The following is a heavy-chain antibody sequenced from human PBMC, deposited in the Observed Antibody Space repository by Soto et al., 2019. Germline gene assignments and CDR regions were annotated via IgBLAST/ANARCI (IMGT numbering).Heavy chain of an antibody. CDR2: IKQDGSEK. CDR3: ARAKSSGWYYFDY. Sequence: GGSLRLSCAASGFTFSSYWMSWVRQAPGKGLEWVANIKQDGSEKYYVDSVKGRFTISRDNAKNSLYLQMNSLRAEDTAVYYCARAKSSGWYYFDYWGQGTLVTVSS. D-gene: IGHD6-19*01. J-gene: IGHJ4*02. V-gene: IGHV3-7*01. CDR1: GFTFSSYW.